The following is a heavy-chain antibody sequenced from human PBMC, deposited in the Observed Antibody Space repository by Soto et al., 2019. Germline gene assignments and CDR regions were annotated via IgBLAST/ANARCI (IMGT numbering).Heavy chain of an antibody. D-gene: IGHD3-10*01. J-gene: IGHJ4*02. Sequence: PGGSLRLSCAASGFTFISHAMSWVRQAPGKGLEWVSSISGGGGSTYYADSVKGRFTISRDNSKYTLYLQMNSLRAEDTAVYYCARRGNYDSGPHDYWGQGTQVTVSS. CDR3: ARRGNYDSGPHDY. CDR2: ISGGGGST. V-gene: IGHV3-23*01. CDR1: GFTFISHA.